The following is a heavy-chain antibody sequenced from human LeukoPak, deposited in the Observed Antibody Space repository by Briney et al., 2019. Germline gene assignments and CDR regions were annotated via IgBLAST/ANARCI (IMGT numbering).Heavy chain of an antibody. CDR1: GFTFSSYG. CDR2: IWYDGSNK. Sequence: GRSLRLSCAASGFTFSSYGMHWVRQAPGKGLEWVAVIWYDGSNKYYADSVKGRFTISRDNSRNTLYLQMNSLRAEDTGVYYCATRGAPGYYYGMDVWGQGTTVTVSS. V-gene: IGHV3-33*01. D-gene: IGHD1-26*01. J-gene: IGHJ6*02. CDR3: ATRGAPGYYYGMDV.